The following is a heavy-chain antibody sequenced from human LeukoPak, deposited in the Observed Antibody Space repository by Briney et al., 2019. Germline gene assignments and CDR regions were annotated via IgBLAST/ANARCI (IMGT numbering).Heavy chain of an antibody. CDR1: GFPLSSYG. CDR2: IWCDGSNK. CDR3: ARDGYCSSTSCSHDYSNYAGIDY. D-gene: IGHD2-2*03. V-gene: IGHV3-33*01. Sequence: PGGSLRLSCAASGFPLSSYGMPWVRRAPGKGVGWGAVIWCDGSNKSYADSVKGRFTISRDNSKNTLYLQMNSLRAEDTAVYYCARDGYCSSTSCSHDYSNYAGIDYWGQGTLVTVSS. J-gene: IGHJ4*02.